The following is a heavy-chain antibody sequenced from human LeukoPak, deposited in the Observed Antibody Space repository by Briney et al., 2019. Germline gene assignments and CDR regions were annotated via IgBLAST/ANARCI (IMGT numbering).Heavy chain of an antibody. Sequence: SETLSLTCTVSGYSISSGYYWGWIRQPPGKGLEWIGSIYHSGSTYYNPSLKSRVTISLDTSKNQFSLNVRSVTAADTAVYYCARGPSLQQWFHFDKWGQGTLVAVSS. J-gene: IGHJ4*02. D-gene: IGHD5-18*01. CDR1: GYSISSGYY. CDR3: ARGPSLQQWFHFDK. CDR2: IYHSGST. V-gene: IGHV4-38-2*02.